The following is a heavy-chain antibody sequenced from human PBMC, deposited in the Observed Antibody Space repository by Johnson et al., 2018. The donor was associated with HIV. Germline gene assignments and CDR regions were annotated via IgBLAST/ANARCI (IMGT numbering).Heavy chain of an antibody. D-gene: IGHD4-17*01. J-gene: IGHJ3*02. Sequence: EVQLVESGGGLIQPGGSLRLFCAASGFTVSSNYMSWVRQAPGKGLEWVSVIYSGGSTYYADSVKGRFTISRDNAKNSLYLQMNSLRAEDRALYYCAREGWYGDYVDAFDIWGQGAMVTVSS. V-gene: IGHV3-53*01. CDR3: AREGWYGDYVDAFDI. CDR2: IYSGGST. CDR1: GFTVSSNY.